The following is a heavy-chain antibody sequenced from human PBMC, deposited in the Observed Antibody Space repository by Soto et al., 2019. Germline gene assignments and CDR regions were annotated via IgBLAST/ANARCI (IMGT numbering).Heavy chain of an antibody. V-gene: IGHV1-2*02. D-gene: IGHD1-1*01. CDR3: ASHDPGARFDP. CDR2: INPNTGAT. Sequence: QVQLVQSGAEVKKPGASVKVSCKAPRYIFTAYFMHWVRQAPGRGLEWMGWINPNTGATHNGLSFQGRVTMPRDTSISTAYMELSSLRSDDTAVYYCASHDPGARFDPWGQGTLVIVSS. J-gene: IGHJ5*02. CDR1: RYIFTAYF.